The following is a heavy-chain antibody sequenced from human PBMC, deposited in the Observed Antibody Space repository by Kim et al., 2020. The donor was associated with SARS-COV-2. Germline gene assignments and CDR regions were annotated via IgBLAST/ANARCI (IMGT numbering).Heavy chain of an antibody. CDR2: INHSGST. CDR3: ARVPPTKYGMDV. V-gene: IGHV4-34*01. J-gene: IGHJ6*02. Sequence: SETLSLTCAVYGGSFSGYYWSWIRQPPGKGLEWIGEINHSGSTNYNPSLKSRVTISVDTSKNQFSLKLSSVTAADTAVYYCARVPPTKYGMDVWGQGTTVTVSS. CDR1: GGSFSGYY.